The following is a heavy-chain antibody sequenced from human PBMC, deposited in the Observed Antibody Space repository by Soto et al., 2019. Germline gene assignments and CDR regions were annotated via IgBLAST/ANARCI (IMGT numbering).Heavy chain of an antibody. Sequence: EAPVKVSGKASGGSFSSLVISWLRQAPGQGPEWMGGINPMLGVANFAQKFQDRVTITADDSTTTAYMELSSLRSEDTAVYYCARGPAQFDSWGQGTLVTVSS. D-gene: IGHD2-2*01. CDR2: INPMLGVA. CDR3: ARGPAQFDS. CDR1: GGSFSSLV. J-gene: IGHJ5*01. V-gene: IGHV1-69*10.